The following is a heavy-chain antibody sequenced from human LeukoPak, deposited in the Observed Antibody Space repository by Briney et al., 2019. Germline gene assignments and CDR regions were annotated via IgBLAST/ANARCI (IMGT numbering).Heavy chain of an antibody. CDR1: GGSISSSSYY. V-gene: IGHV4-61*02. Sequence: TLSPTCTVSGGSISSSSYYWSWIRQPAGKGLEWIGRIYTSGSTNYNPSLKSRVTMSVDTSKNQFSLKLSSVTAADTAMYYCAREAGNTQYFDYWGQGTLVTVSS. CDR2: IYTSGST. CDR3: AREAGNTQYFDY. D-gene: IGHD1-1*01. J-gene: IGHJ4*02.